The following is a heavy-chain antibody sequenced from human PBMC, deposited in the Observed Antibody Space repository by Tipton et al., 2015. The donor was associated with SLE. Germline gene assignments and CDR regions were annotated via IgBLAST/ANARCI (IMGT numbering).Heavy chain of an antibody. Sequence: TLSLTCTVSGGSISSYYWSWIRQPPGKGLEWIGYIYYSGSTNYNPSLKSRVTISVDTSKNQFSPKLSSVTAADTAVYYCASRTTVFWFDPWGQGTLVTVSP. CDR2: IYYSGST. V-gene: IGHV4-59*12. CDR3: ASRTTVFWFDP. J-gene: IGHJ5*02. CDR1: GGSISSYY. D-gene: IGHD4-17*01.